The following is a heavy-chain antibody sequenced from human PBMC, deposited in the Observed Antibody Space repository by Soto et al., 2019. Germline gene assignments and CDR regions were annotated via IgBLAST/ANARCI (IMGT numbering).Heavy chain of an antibody. V-gene: IGHV2-5*01. CDR1: GFSLSTSGVG. Sequence: SGPTLVNPTQTLTLTCTFSGFSLSTSGVGVGWIRQPPGKALEWLALIYWNDDKRYSPSLKGRLTITKDTSKNQVVLTMTNMDPVDTATYYCAHSFAILFMDVWGQGTTVTVSS. CDR2: IYWNDDK. J-gene: IGHJ6*02. D-gene: IGHD3-3*01. CDR3: AHSFAILFMDV.